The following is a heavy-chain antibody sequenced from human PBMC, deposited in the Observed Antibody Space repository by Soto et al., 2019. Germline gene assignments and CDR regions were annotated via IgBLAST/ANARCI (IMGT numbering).Heavy chain of an antibody. V-gene: IGHV3-11*06. CDR2: ISSSSSYT. Sequence: PGGSLRLSCAASGFTFSDYFMSWIRQAPGKGLEWVSYISSSSSYTNYADSVKGRFTISRDNAKNSLYLQMNSLRAEDTAVYYCARGLAVQSPFDYWGQGTLVTVSS. CDR1: GFTFSDYF. CDR3: ARGLAVQSPFDY. J-gene: IGHJ4*02. D-gene: IGHD4-4*01.